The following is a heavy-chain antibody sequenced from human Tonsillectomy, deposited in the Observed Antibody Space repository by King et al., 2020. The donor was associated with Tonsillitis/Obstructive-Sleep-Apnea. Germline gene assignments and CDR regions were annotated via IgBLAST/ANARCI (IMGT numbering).Heavy chain of an antibody. J-gene: IGHJ5*02. CDR1: GGSVSSGSYY. D-gene: IGHD2-2*02. Sequence: QLQESGPGLVKPSETLSLTCTVSGGSVSSGSYYWSWIRQPPGKGLEWIGYIYYSGSTNYNPSLKSRVTISVDTSKNQFSLKLSSATAADTAVYYCARGACSSTSCYKYSWFDPWGQGTLVTVSS. CDR3: ARGACSSTSCYKYSWFDP. V-gene: IGHV4-61*01. CDR2: IYYSGST.